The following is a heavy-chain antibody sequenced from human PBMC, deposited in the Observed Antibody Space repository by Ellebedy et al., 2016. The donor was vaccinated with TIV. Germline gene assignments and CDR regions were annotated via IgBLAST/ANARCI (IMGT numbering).Heavy chain of an antibody. CDR2: ISSSSRTI. CDR1: GFTFIIYS. J-gene: IGHJ3*02. Sequence: GESLKISCAASGFTFIIYSLNWVRQAPEKGLEWVSYISSSSRTIYYADSVKGRFTISRDNAKNSLYLQMNSLRAEDTAVYYCAAAAGAGDDAFDIWGQGTMVTVSS. CDR3: AAAAGAGDDAFDI. V-gene: IGHV3-48*01. D-gene: IGHD6-13*01.